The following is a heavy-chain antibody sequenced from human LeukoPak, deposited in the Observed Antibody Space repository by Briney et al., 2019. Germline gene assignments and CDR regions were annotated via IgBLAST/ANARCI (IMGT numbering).Heavy chain of an antibody. CDR3: ARDLGGELSAVGHVY. CDR1: GGTFSSYA. J-gene: IGHJ4*02. D-gene: IGHD3-16*02. CDR2: IIPIFGTA. V-gene: IGHV1-69*06. Sequence: ASVKVSCKASGGTFSSYAISWVRQAPGQGLEWMGGIIPIFGTANYAQKFQGRVTITADKSTSTAYMELSSLRSEDTAVYYCARDLGGELSAVGHVYWGQGTLVTVSS.